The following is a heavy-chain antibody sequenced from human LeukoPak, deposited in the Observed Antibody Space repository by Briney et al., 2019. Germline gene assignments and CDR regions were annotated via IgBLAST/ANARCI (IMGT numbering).Heavy chain of an antibody. CDR3: ARGIRFLEWLSGFDY. Sequence: GGSLRLSCAVSGFAFDDYGMSWVRQAPGKGLEWVSGINWNGGSTGYADSVKGRFTISRDNAKNSLYLQMNSLRVEDTALYYCARGIRFLEWLSGFDYWGQGILVTVSS. D-gene: IGHD3-3*01. J-gene: IGHJ4*02. CDR1: GFAFDDYG. V-gene: IGHV3-20*04. CDR2: INWNGGST.